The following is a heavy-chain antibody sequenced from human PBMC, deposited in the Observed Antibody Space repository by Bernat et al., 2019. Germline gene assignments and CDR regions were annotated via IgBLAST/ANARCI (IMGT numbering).Heavy chain of an antibody. CDR3: AKAGYDSSGRNNWFDS. J-gene: IGHJ5*01. V-gene: IGHV3-23*04. Sequence: EVQLVESGGGLVQPGGCLRLSCAASGFTFSNYAMTWVRQAPGKGLEWVSSIGGRGDDTYYAVSVKGRFTISRDNSKNTLYLQMNSLRADDTAVYYCAKAGYDSSGRNNWFDSWGQGTLVTVSS. CDR2: IGGRGDDT. D-gene: IGHD3-22*01. CDR1: GFTFSNYA.